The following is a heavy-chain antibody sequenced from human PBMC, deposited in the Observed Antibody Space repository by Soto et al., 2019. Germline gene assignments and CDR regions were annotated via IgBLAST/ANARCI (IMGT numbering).Heavy chain of an antibody. D-gene: IGHD6-25*01. CDR2: ISAYNGNT. Sequence: ASLKVDCKSAGSTFTSYGISCGRHTPGQGLEWMGWISAYNGNTNYAQKLQGRVTMTADTSTSTAYMELRSLRSDDTAVYYCARDLGRAADDAFDIWGQGTMVTVSS. J-gene: IGHJ3*02. CDR3: ARDLGRAADDAFDI. CDR1: GSTFTSYG. V-gene: IGHV1-18*01.